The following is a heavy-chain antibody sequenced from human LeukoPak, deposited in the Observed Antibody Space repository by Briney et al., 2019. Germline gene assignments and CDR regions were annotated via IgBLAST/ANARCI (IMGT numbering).Heavy chain of an antibody. J-gene: IGHJ4*02. Sequence: PSETLSLTCTVSSGSISTSNYYWGWVRQPPGKALEWIGNIFYSGSTYYSPSLKSRVTISLDTSRNQFSLKLNSVTAADTAVYYCARDYSSGWYDYWGQGTLVTVSS. D-gene: IGHD6-19*01. CDR2: IFYSGST. CDR1: SGSISTSNYY. CDR3: ARDYSSGWYDY. V-gene: IGHV4-39*07.